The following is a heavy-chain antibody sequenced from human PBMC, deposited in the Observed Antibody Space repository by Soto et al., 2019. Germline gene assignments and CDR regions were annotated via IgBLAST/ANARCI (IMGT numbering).Heavy chain of an antibody. CDR1: GASISSGGYS. CDR3: ARGMTTVTTLDH. D-gene: IGHD4-17*01. J-gene: IGHJ5*02. V-gene: IGHV4-30-2*01. Sequence: QLQLQESCAGLVKPSQTLSLTCAVSGASISSGGYSWSWIRQPPGKGLEWIGYIYHSGSTYYNPSLKSRVTISLDRSKKQFSLKLSSVTAAETAVYYCARGMTTVTTLDHWGQGTLVTVSS. CDR2: IYHSGST.